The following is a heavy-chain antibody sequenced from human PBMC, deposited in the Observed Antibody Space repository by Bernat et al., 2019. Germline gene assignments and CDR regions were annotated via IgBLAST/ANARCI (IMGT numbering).Heavy chain of an antibody. CDR2: IDNSGTT. V-gene: IGHV4-34*01. CDR3: AGVWVRSFDYFLQAPQGLDY. CDR1: GVSYGGYY. Sequence: QVRLEQWGAGLLKPSETLSLTCAVYGVSYGGYYWNWIRQAPGRGLEWIGDIDNSGTTKYNPSLKGRVTISVDTSKNQFSLKVMSVTAADTATYYCAGVWVRSFDYFLQAPQGLDYWGQGTPVIVS. J-gene: IGHJ4*02. D-gene: IGHD4-17*01.